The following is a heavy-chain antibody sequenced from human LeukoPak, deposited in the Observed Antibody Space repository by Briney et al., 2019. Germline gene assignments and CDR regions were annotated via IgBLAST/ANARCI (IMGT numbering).Heavy chain of an antibody. CDR2: IYYSGST. CDR1: GCCITNYY. J-gene: IGHJ6*03. V-gene: IGHV4-59*08. CDR3: ARIDADYDDYGQDDYYYMDV. Sequence: SETLSLTCTVSGCCITNYYWSWIRQPPGKGLEWIGYIYYSGSTNYNPSLKSRVTISVDKSKNQFSLKMSSVTAADTAVYYCARIDADYDDYGQDDYYYMDVWGKGTTVTVSS. D-gene: IGHD4-17*01.